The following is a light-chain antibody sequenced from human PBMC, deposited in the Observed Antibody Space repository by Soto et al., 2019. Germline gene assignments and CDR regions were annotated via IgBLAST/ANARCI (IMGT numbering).Light chain of an antibody. Sequence: QSVLTQPPSASGTPGQRVTISCSGSSSNIGSNTVNWYQQLPGTAPKLLIYSNNQRPSGVPDRFSGSKSGTSASLAISGLQSEDEADYYCAAWDDSLNGPLYVFGTGTTLTVL. J-gene: IGLJ1*01. CDR2: SNN. V-gene: IGLV1-44*01. CDR3: AAWDDSLNGPLYV. CDR1: SSNIGSNT.